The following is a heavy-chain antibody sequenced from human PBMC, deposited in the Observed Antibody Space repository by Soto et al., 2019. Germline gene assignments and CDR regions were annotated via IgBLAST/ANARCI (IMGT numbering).Heavy chain of an antibody. CDR2: ISPRDGTA. CDR3: ARGGGTLDY. V-gene: IGHV1-46*01. CDR1: GYTFISYA. J-gene: IGHJ4*02. Sequence: QVQLVQSGAEVKKSGASVKVSCKASGYTFISYAMYWVRQAPGQGLEWMGIISPRDGTASYAQIFQGRVTLTRDTSTSTVYMELSSLRSEDTAVYYCARGGGTLDYWGQGTLVTVSS.